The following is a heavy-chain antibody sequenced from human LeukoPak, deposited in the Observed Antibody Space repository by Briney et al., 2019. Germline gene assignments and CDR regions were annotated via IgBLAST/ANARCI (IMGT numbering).Heavy chain of an antibody. CDR2: IKPDGSET. V-gene: IGHV3-7*04. CDR3: ARVYCSGASCYAGGFYFDS. CDR1: GFTFSSHW. Sequence: PGGSLRLSCAASGFTFSSHWMSWVRQSAGKGPECLAHIKPDGSETYYLDSVKGRITVSRDNAKNSLHLQMSSLRVDDTALYYCARVYCSGASCYAGGFYFDSWGQGTPVTVSS. J-gene: IGHJ4*02. D-gene: IGHD2-2*01.